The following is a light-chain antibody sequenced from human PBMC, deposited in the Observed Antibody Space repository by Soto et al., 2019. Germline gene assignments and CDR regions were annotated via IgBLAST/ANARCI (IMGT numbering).Light chain of an antibody. V-gene: IGLV2-23*01. CDR3: CSYAGSSTLV. CDR1: SSDVGGYNL. Sequence: QSALTQPASVSGSPGQSITISCTGTSSDVGGYNLVSWYQQQPDKAPKLMIFDGNLRPSGLSNRYSGSKFGNTASLTISGLQAEDEGDYCCCSYAGSSTLVFGTGTKLTVL. CDR2: DGN. J-gene: IGLJ1*01.